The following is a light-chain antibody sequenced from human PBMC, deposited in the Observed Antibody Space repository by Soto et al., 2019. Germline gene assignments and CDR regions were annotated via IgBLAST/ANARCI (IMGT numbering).Light chain of an antibody. J-gene: IGKJ1*01. CDR1: QSVTSSY. Sequence: EIVFTQSPGTLSLSPGQRATLSCRASQSVTSSYLAWYQQKPGQAPRLLIYGASSRATGIPDSFRGSGCGTDFILTISRLEREDFAVYYCQQYGSSPQTFGQGTKVEIK. V-gene: IGKV3-20*01. CDR2: GAS. CDR3: QQYGSSPQT.